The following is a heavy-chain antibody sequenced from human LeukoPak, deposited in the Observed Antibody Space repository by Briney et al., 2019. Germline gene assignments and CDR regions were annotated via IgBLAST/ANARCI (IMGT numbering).Heavy chain of an antibody. CDR3: ATDVDILTGYYAY. Sequence: ASVKVSCKVSGDTLSDVSIHWVRQAPGKGLEWMGDFDPEDGETIYAQKFQGRVTMTEDTSTDTAYMELSSLRSEDTAVYYCATDVDILTGYYAYWGQGTLVTVFS. D-gene: IGHD3-9*01. V-gene: IGHV1-24*01. CDR1: GDTLSDVS. J-gene: IGHJ4*02. CDR2: FDPEDGET.